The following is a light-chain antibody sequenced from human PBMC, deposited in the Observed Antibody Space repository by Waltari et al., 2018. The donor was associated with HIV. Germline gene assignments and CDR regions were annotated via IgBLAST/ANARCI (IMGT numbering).Light chain of an antibody. CDR1: RSDGGGSGY. J-gene: IGLJ2*01. V-gene: IGLV2-11*01. Sequence: QSALTQPRSVSGSPGQSVTVSCTGTRSDGGGSGYVSWYQQHPGKAPKLMIYDVNKRPSGVPDRFSGSKSGNTASLTISGLQAEDEADYYCCSYAGITRVFGGGTKLTVL. CDR3: CSYAGITRV. CDR2: DVN.